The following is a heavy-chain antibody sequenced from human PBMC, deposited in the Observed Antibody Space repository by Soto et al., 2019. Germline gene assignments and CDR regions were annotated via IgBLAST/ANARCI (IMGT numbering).Heavy chain of an antibody. D-gene: IGHD5-12*01. CDR1: GGSISSGGYS. CDR3: ARAKANSGYDGDLFDY. Sequence: PSETLSLTCTVSGGSISSGGYSWSWIRQPPGKGLEWIGYIYHSGSTYYNPSLKSRVTISVDRSKNQFSLKLSSVTAADTAVYYCARAKANSGYDGDLFDYWGQGTLVTVSS. CDR2: IYHSGST. V-gene: IGHV4-30-2*01. J-gene: IGHJ4*02.